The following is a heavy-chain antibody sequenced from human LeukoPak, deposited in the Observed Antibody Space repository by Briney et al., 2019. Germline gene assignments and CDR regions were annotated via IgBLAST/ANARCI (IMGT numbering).Heavy chain of an antibody. CDR2: IYNSGST. V-gene: IGHV4-38-2*02. J-gene: IGHJ4*02. D-gene: IGHD1-26*01. Sequence: SETLSLTCTVSSDSISSGYFWGWIRQPPGKWLEWIGTIYNSGSTYYNASLESRVTISVDTSKNQFSLKLSSVTAADTAVYFCARGKSRGSHIDYWGQGTLVTVSS. CDR3: ARGKSRGSHIDY. CDR1: SDSISSGYF.